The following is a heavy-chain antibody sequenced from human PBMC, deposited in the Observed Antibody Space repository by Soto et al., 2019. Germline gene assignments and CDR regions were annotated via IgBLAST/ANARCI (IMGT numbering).Heavy chain of an antibody. CDR2: IYSGGST. CDR3: AKDSSVGASDSYYYGMDV. CDR1: GFTVSSNY. J-gene: IGHJ6*02. D-gene: IGHD1-26*01. V-gene: IGHV3-53*01. Sequence: PGGSLRLSCAASGFTVSSNYMSWVRQAPGKGLEWVSVIYSGGSTYYADSVKGRFTISRDNSKNTLYLQMNSLRAEDTAVYYCAKDSSVGASDSYYYGMDVWGQGTKVTVSS.